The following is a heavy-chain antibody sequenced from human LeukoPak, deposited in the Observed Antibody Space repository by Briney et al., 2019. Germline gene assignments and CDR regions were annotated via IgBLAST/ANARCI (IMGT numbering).Heavy chain of an antibody. J-gene: IGHJ4*02. CDR2: TYYRSKWYN. V-gene: IGHV6-1*01. Sequence: SQTLTLTCAISGDSVSSNSAAWNWIRQSPSRGLEWLGRTYYRSKWYNGYALSVQSRTTINPDTSKNQFCLHLDSVSPEDTAVYYCARESRGSYWADFDYWGQGTLVTVSS. D-gene: IGHD1-26*01. CDR3: ARESRGSYWADFDY. CDR1: GDSVSSNSAA.